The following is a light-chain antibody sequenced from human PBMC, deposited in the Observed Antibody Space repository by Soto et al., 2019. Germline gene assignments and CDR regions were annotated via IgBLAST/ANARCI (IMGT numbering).Light chain of an antibody. CDR3: QTWGTGISVV. Sequence: QLVLTQSPSASASLGASVKLTCTPSSGHSSYTIAWHQQQPEKGPRYLMKLNSDGSHSKGDGIPDRFSGSSSGAERYLTISSLQSEDEADYYCQTWGTGISVVFGGGTKVTVL. J-gene: IGLJ2*01. CDR1: SGHSSYT. V-gene: IGLV4-69*01. CDR2: LNSDGSH.